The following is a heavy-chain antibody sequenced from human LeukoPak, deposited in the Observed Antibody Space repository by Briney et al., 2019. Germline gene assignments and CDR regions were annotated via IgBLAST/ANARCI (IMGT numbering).Heavy chain of an antibody. V-gene: IGHV5-10-1*01. CDR2: IDPTDSYI. D-gene: IGHD7-27*01. CDR1: GYIFTSYW. J-gene: IGHJ4*02. CDR3: ASAKLGTRTLDY. Sequence: GESLKISCKSSGYIFTSYWITWVRQMPGKGLEWMGTIDPTDSYINYSPSFQGHVTISADKSISTAYLQWSSLKASDTATYYCASAKLGTRTLDYWGQGTLVTVSS.